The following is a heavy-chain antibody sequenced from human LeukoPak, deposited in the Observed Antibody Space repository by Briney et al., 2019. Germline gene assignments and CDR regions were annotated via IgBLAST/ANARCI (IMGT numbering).Heavy chain of an antibody. CDR2: INPNSGGT. CDR1: GYTFNGYY. Sequence: ASVKISCKASGYTFNGYYMHWVRQAPGQGLEWMGWINPNSGGTNYAQKFQGRVTMTRDTSISTAYMELSRLRSDDTAVYYCARTKPAVAATPDYWGQGTLVTVSS. J-gene: IGHJ4*02. V-gene: IGHV1-2*02. D-gene: IGHD2-15*01. CDR3: ARTKPAVAATPDY.